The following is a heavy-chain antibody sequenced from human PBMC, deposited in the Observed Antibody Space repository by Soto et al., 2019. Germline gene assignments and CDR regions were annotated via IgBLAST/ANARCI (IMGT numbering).Heavy chain of an antibody. V-gene: IGHV3-23*01. Sequence: GGSLRLSCAASGFTFSSYAMSWVRQAPGKGLEWVSAISGSGGSTYYADSVKGRFTISRDNSKNTLYLQMNSLRAEDTAVYYCAKDLGYCSGGSCRDYWGQGTLVTVSS. J-gene: IGHJ4*02. CDR1: GFTFSSYA. CDR2: ISGSGGST. D-gene: IGHD2-15*01. CDR3: AKDLGYCSGGSCRDY.